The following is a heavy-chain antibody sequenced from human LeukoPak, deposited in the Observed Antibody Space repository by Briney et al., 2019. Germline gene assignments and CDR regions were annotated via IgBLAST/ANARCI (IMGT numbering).Heavy chain of an antibody. D-gene: IGHD2-15*01. CDR2: ISSSSSTI. Sequence: GGSLRLSCTASEFSFSDYSMNWVRQAPGKGLEWVSYISSSSSTIYYADSVKGRFTISRDNAKNSLYLQMNSLRAEDTAVYYCARPPWGYCSGGSCYENFDYWGQGTLVTVSS. CDR1: EFSFSDYS. V-gene: IGHV3-48*01. CDR3: ARPPWGYCSGGSCYENFDY. J-gene: IGHJ4*02.